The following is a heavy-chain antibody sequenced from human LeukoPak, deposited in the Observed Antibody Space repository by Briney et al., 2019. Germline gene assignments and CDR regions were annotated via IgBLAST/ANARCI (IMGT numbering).Heavy chain of an antibody. J-gene: IGHJ4*02. CDR3: ARHGGAAAGLDY. CDR2: VYDSGST. D-gene: IGHD6-13*01. CDR1: GGSISGSGYY. V-gene: IGHV4-39*01. Sequence: SETLSLTCTVSGGSISGSGYYWGWIRQPPGKGLEWIGSVYDSGSTYYNPSLKSRVTIHVDTSKNQFSLRLSSETAADTAEYYCARHGGAAAGLDYCGQGILVTVSS.